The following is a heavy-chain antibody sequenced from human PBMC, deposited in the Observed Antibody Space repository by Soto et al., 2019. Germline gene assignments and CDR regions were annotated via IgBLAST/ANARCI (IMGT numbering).Heavy chain of an antibody. D-gene: IGHD3-10*02. Sequence: QVQLVESGGGVVQPGRSLRLSCAASGFDFSSYGINWVRQPPGKGLEWVAVIWFDGSKKDYADSVKGRFTISRDNSMNAVFLQMNSLRGDDTAVYYCARDPMFGELLSYFDSWGQGTLVTVSS. V-gene: IGHV3-33*01. CDR1: GFDFSSYG. CDR2: IWFDGSKK. J-gene: IGHJ4*02. CDR3: ARDPMFGELLSYFDS.